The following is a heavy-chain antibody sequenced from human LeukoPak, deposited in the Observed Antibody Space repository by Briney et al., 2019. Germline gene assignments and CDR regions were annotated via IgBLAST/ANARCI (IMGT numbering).Heavy chain of an antibody. CDR2: ISNDGSNK. D-gene: IGHD1-7*01. CDR1: GVTFSSYG. CDR3: AKDLTGVNYCLDQ. J-gene: IGHJ4*02. Sequence: PGRSLRLSCVASGVTFSSYGMHWVRQAPVKGLEWVAVISNDGSNKHYADSVKGRFTISRDNSKNTLYLQMNSLRAEDTAVYYCAKDLTGVNYCLDQWGQGTLVTVSS. V-gene: IGHV3-30*18.